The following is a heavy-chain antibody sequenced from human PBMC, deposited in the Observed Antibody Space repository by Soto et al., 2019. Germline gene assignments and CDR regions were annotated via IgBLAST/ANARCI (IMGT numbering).Heavy chain of an antibody. CDR1: GDSVSSNSAA. J-gene: IGHJ4*02. CDR2: TYYRSKWLN. D-gene: IGHD3-3*01. Sequence: SLTLSLTCAISGDSVSSNSAAWNWIRQSPSRGLEWLGRTYYRSKWLNEYALSVKSRISINADTSKNQFSLQLNSVTLEDTAVYYCVRDGDGSGRTDFQYWGQGTLVTVSS. CDR3: VRDGDGSGRTDFQY. V-gene: IGHV6-1*01.